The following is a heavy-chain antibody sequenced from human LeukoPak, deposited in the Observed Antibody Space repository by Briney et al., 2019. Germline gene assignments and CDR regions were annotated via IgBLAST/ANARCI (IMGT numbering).Heavy chain of an antibody. J-gene: IGHJ4*02. D-gene: IGHD2-2*02. V-gene: IGHV3-30-3*01. CDR2: ISYDGSNK. CDR3: ARATSSVKYCSSTSCYTLGGY. CDR1: GFTFSSYA. Sequence: PGGSLRLSCAASGFTFSSYAMHWVRQAPGKGLEWVAVISYDGSNKYYADSVKGRFTISGDNSKNTLYLQMNSLRAEDTAVYYCARATSSVKYCSSTSCYTLGGYWGQGTLVTVSS.